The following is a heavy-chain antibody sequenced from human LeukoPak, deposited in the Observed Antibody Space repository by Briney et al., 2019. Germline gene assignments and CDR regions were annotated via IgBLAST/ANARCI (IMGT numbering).Heavy chain of an antibody. CDR1: GYTFTSYY. CDR3: AREGSGSYGGYYFDY. J-gene: IGHJ4*02. V-gene: IGHV1-46*01. CDR2: INPSGGST. Sequence: ASVKVSCKASGYTFTSYYMHWVRQAPGQGLEWMGIINPSGGSTSYAQKFQGRVTMTRDVSTSTVYMQLSSLRSEDTAVYYCAREGSGSYGGYYFDYWEQGTLVTVSS. D-gene: IGHD1-26*01.